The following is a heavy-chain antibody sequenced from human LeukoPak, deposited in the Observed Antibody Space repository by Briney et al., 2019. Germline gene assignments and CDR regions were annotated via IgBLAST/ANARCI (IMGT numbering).Heavy chain of an antibody. CDR2: ISGSGGST. V-gene: IGHV3-23*01. CDR3: AKEEGYDFWSGPLGY. J-gene: IGHJ4*02. Sequence: GGSLRLSCAASGFTFSSYAMSWVRQAPGKGLEWVSAISGSGGSTYYADSVKGRFTIPRDNSKNTLYLQMNSLRAEDTAVYYCAKEEGYDFWSGPLGYWGQGTLVTVSS. CDR1: GFTFSSYA. D-gene: IGHD3-3*01.